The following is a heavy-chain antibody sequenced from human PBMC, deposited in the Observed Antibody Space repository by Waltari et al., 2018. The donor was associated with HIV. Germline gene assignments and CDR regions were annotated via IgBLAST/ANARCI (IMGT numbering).Heavy chain of an antibody. Sequence: YYWTWIRQLPGKGLEWMGEVGPGGNVNVLPSLRRRLSLSTDASKNQFSLTLTSVSATYTGVYFCARGLQMTSYASGNWLWEQRLSRYFFDLWGQGTRV. J-gene: IGHJ4*02. CDR3: ARGLQMTSYASGNWLWEQRLSRYFFDL. V-gene: IGHV4-34*10. CDR2: VGPGGNV. CDR1: YY. D-gene: IGHD3-9*01.